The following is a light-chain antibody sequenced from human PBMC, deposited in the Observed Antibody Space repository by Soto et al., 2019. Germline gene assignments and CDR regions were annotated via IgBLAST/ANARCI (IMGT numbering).Light chain of an antibody. CDR1: QSVSSY. CDR3: QQRSSWLFT. V-gene: IGKV3-11*01. Sequence: EIVLTQSPATLSLSPGERATLSCRASQSVSSYLAWYQQKPGQAPRLLIYDASNRATGIPARFSGSGSGTDFTLTISSLEPEAFAVYYCQQRSSWLFTFGPGTKVDIK. J-gene: IGKJ3*01. CDR2: DAS.